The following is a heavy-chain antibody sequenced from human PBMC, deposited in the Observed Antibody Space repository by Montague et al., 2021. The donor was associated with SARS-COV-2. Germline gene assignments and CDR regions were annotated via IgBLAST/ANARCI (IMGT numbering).Heavy chain of an antibody. J-gene: IGHJ3*02. V-gene: IGHV2-70*04. CDR3: ARSYYDILTNYYDAFDI. CDR2: IDWDDDK. CDR1: GFSLSTSGMR. Sequence: ALVKPTQTLTLTCTLSGFSLSTSGMRASWIRQPPEKALEWLARIDWDDDKFYSTSLKTRLTISKDTSKNQVVLTMTNMDPVDTATYYCARSYYDILTNYYDAFDIWGQGTMVTVSS. D-gene: IGHD3-9*01.